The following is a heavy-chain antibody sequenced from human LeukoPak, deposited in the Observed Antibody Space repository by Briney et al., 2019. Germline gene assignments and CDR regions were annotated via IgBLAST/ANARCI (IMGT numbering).Heavy chain of an antibody. J-gene: IGHJ4*02. Sequence: GGSLRLSCAASGFTFSSYSMKWVRQAPGKGLEWVSSISSSSSYIYYADSVKGRFTISRDNAKNSLYLQMNSLRAEDTAVYYCARDSSGWYPGYWGQGTLATVSS. CDR3: ARDSSGWYPGY. D-gene: IGHD6-19*01. CDR1: GFTFSSYS. V-gene: IGHV3-21*01. CDR2: ISSSSSYI.